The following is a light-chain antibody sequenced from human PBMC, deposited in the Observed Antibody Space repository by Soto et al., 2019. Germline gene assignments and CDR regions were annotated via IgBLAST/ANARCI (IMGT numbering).Light chain of an antibody. Sequence: QSVLTQPASVSGSPGQSITISCTGTSGDVAIYDLVSWYQQYPGKAPQLIIYEVTKRPSGVSNRFSGSKSGNTASLTISRLQAEDEGDYYCSSYAGTVTLVFGGGTKLTVL. J-gene: IGLJ3*02. V-gene: IGLV2-23*02. CDR3: SSYAGTVTLV. CDR1: SGDVAIYDL. CDR2: EVT.